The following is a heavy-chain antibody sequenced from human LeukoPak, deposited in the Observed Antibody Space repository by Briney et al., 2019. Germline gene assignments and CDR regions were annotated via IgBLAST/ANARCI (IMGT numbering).Heavy chain of an antibody. CDR1: GGTFSSYA. Sequence: GASVKDSCKASGGTFSSYAISWVRQAPGQGLEWMGRIIPILGIANYAQKFQGRVTITADKSTSTAYMELSSLRSEDTAVYYCAIAAAKYFQHWGQGTLVTVSS. J-gene: IGHJ1*01. D-gene: IGHD6-13*01. CDR3: AIAAAKYFQH. V-gene: IGHV1-69*04. CDR2: IIPILGIA.